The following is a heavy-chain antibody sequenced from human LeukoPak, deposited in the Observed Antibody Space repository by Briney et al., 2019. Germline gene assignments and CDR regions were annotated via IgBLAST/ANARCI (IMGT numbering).Heavy chain of an antibody. D-gene: IGHD7-27*01. CDR3: ARGWGGTAF. CDR2: IFYSGST. J-gene: IGHJ4*02. Sequence: SETLSLTCTVSGGSISTSNYYWGWIRQPPGKGLEWIGNIFYSGSTYYSPSLKSRVTISLDTSKNQFSLKLSSVTAADTAVYYCARGWGGTAFWGQGTLVTVSS. CDR1: GGSISTSNYY. V-gene: IGHV4-39*07.